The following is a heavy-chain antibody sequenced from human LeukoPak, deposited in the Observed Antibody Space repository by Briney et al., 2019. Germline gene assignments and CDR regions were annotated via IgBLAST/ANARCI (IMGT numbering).Heavy chain of an antibody. Sequence: ASVKVSCKASGGTFSSYAISWVRQAPGQGLEWMGGIIPIFGTANYAQKFQGRVTITADKSTSTAYMELSSLRSEDTAVYYCAREQILTGYYSYHGMDVWGKGTTVTVSS. CDR1: GGTFSSYA. J-gene: IGHJ6*04. CDR3: AREQILTGYYSYHGMDV. D-gene: IGHD3-9*01. V-gene: IGHV1-69*06. CDR2: IIPIFGTA.